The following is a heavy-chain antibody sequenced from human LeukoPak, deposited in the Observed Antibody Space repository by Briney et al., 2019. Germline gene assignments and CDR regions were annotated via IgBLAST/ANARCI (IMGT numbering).Heavy chain of an antibody. CDR2: ISYDGSNK. V-gene: IGHV3-30*18. D-gene: IGHD1-14*01. J-gene: IGHJ1*01. CDR3: AKEPKPRPTVGYFQH. Sequence: PGGSLRLSCAPSGFTFSSYGMHWVRQAPGKGLKWVALISYDGSNKYYADSVKGRFTISRDNSKNTLYLQMNSLRAEDTAVYYCAKEPKPRPTVGYFQHWGQGTLVTVSS. CDR1: GFTFSSYG.